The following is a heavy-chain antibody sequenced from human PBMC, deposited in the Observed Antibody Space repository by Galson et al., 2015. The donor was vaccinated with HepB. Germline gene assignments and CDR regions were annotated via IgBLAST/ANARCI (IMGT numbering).Heavy chain of an antibody. V-gene: IGHV3-21*01. CDR2: ISSSSSYI. D-gene: IGHD5-12*01. Sequence: SLRLSCAASGFTFSSYSMNWVRQAPGKGLERVSSISSSSSYIYYADSVKGRFAISRDNAKNSLYLQMNSLRAEDTAVYYCARERDERLRFQKYWYFDLWGRGTLVTVSS. CDR3: ARERDERLRFQKYWYFDL. CDR1: GFTFSSYS. J-gene: IGHJ2*01.